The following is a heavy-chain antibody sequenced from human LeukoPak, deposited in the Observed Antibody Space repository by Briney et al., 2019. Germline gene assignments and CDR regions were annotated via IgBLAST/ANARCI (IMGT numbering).Heavy chain of an antibody. CDR2: IYHSGST. V-gene: IGHV4-4*02. Sequence: PSGTLSLTCAVSGGSISSSNWWSWVRQPPGKGLEWIGEIYHSGSTNYNPSLKSRVTISVDTSKNQFSLKLSSVTAADTAVYYCARASGGTSWYPGYFYFDYWGQGTLVTVSS. CDR3: ARASGGTSWYPGYFYFDY. D-gene: IGHD6-13*01. J-gene: IGHJ4*02. CDR1: GGSISSSNW.